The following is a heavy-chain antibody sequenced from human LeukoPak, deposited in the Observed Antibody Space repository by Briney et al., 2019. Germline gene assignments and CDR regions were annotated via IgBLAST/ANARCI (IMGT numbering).Heavy chain of an antibody. D-gene: IGHD2-2*02. CDR2: IIPIFGTA. V-gene: IGHV1-69*05. J-gene: IGHJ5*02. Sequence: SVKVSCKASGGTFSSYAISWVRQAPGQGLEWMGGIIPIFGTANYAQKFQGRVTITTDESTSTAYMELSSLRSEDTAVYYCARDSTYCSSTSCYTYWFDPWGQGTLVTVSS. CDR1: GGTFSSYA. CDR3: ARDSTYCSSTSCYTYWFDP.